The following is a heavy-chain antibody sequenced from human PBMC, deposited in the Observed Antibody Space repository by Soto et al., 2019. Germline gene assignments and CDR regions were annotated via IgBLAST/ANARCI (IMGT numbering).Heavy chain of an antibody. CDR3: TTYHGDYNFDH. J-gene: IGHJ5*02. D-gene: IGHD4-17*01. Sequence: QVQLVQSGAEVKKPGASVKVSCKVSGYTLNEVAMHWVRQAPGKGLEWLGGFDPDEAETIYAQHFQGRVTMTEDTSTDTVYMALSSLRSEDTALYFCTTYHGDYNFDHWGQGNLVTVSS. V-gene: IGHV1-24*01. CDR1: GYTLNEVA. CDR2: FDPDEAET.